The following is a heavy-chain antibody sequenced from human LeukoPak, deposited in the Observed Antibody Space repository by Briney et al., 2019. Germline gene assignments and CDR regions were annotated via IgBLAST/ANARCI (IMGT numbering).Heavy chain of an antibody. Sequence: SETLSLTCTVSGGSISSHYWSWIRQPPGKGLEWIGYIYYSGSTKYNPSLKSRVTISVDTSKNQFSLKLSSVTAADTAVYYCARVNYDFWSGYYYYYYYYMDVWGKGTTVTVSS. CDR1: GGSISSHY. CDR2: IYYSGST. J-gene: IGHJ6*03. D-gene: IGHD3-3*01. CDR3: ARVNYDFWSGYYYYYYYYMDV. V-gene: IGHV4-59*11.